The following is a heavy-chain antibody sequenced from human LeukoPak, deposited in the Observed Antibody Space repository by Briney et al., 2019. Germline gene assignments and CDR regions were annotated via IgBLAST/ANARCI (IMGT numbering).Heavy chain of an antibody. CDR1: GFTFSSYW. V-gene: IGHV3-7*03. CDR2: INHNGNVN. J-gene: IGHJ6*02. D-gene: IGHD3-16*01. Sequence: GGSLRLSCAASGFTFSSYWMNWARQAPGKGLEWVASINHNGNVNYYVDSVKGRFTISRDNAKNSLYLQISDLRAEDTAVYFCARGGGLDVWGQGATVTVSS. CDR3: ARGGGLDV.